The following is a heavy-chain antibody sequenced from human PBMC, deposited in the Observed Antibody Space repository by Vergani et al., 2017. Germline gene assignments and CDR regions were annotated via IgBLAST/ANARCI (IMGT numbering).Heavy chain of an antibody. CDR3: ARDLRLLYNRFDP. CDR1: GFTFNQYG. D-gene: IGHD1-14*01. V-gene: IGHV3-33*01. CDR2: TWYDGNNK. J-gene: IGHJ5*02. Sequence: QVQLVESGGGVVQPGRSLRLSCAASGFTFNQYGMHWVRQAPGKGLEWVAVTWYDGNNKQYADSVKGRFTNSRDNSKSTMYLQMNSLRDEDTGVYYCARDLRLLYNRFDPWGKGTLVTVSS.